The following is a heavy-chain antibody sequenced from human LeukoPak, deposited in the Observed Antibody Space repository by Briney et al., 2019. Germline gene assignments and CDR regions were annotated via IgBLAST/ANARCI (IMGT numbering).Heavy chain of an antibody. CDR3: ARDRSSVRGWDY. J-gene: IGHJ4*02. D-gene: IGHD3-10*01. Sequence: GGSLRLSCAASGFTVSSNYMSWVRQAPGKGLEWVSVIYSGGTTNYADSVKGRFTISRDNSKNTLYLQMNSLRAEDTAVYYCARDRSSVRGWDYWGQGTLVTVSS. CDR1: GFTVSSNY. CDR2: IYSGGTT. V-gene: IGHV3-66*01.